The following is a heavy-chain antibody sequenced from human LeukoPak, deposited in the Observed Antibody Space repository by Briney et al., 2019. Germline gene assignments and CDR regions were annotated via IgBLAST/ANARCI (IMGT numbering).Heavy chain of an antibody. CDR1: GVSFSSYY. CDR3: ARGTGDYYDSSGYTPFDY. D-gene: IGHD3-22*01. Sequence: SEALSLTCTVSGVSFSSYYWSWIRQPPGKGLEWIGYIYYSGSTNYNPSLKSRVTISLDTSKNQFSLKLSSVTAADTAVYYCARGTGDYYDSSGYTPFDYWGQGTLVTVSS. J-gene: IGHJ4*02. CDR2: IYYSGST. V-gene: IGHV4-59*08.